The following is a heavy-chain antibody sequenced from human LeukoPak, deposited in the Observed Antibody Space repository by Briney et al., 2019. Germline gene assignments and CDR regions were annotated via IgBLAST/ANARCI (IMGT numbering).Heavy chain of an antibody. D-gene: IGHD3-10*01. CDR2: ISYDGSNK. Sequence: SCKASGYTFTSYAMHWVRQAPGKGLGWVAVISYDGSNKYYADSVKGRFTISRDNSKNTLYLQMNSLRAEDTAVYCCARAEGNPYYYGSGSYYKRGGFDYWGQGTQVTVSS. J-gene: IGHJ4*02. V-gene: IGHV3-30*04. CDR1: GYTFTSYA. CDR3: ARAEGNPYYYGSGSYYKRGGFDY.